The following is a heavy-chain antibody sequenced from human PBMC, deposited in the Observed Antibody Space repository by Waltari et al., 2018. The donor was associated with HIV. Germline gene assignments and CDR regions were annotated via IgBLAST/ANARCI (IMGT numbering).Heavy chain of an antibody. CDR2: IYYRGTT. CDR1: SGSISSISYY. Sequence: QRQLQESGPGLVKPSETLSLTCTVSSGSISSISYYWGWIRQPPGKGLEWIGTIYYRGTTDYNPSLKSRVSISVDTSKNQFSLKLSSVTAADTAVYYCARGAYCSGRSCFFDHWGQGTPVTVSS. CDR3: ARGAYCSGRSCFFDH. V-gene: IGHV4-39*01. D-gene: IGHD2-15*01. J-gene: IGHJ4*02.